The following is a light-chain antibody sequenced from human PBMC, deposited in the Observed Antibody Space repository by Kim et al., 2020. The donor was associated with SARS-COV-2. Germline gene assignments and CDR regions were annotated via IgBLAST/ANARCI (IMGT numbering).Light chain of an antibody. V-gene: IGLV3-19*01. CDR3: NSRESSGYHWV. J-gene: IGLJ3*02. CDR1: SLRSYY. Sequence: SSELTQDPAVSVALGQTVRITCQGDSLRSYYASWYQQKPGQAPVLVIYGKNNRPSGIPDRFSGCSAGNTASLTITGAQAEDEADYYCNSRESSGYHWVFGGGTKVDVL. CDR2: GKN.